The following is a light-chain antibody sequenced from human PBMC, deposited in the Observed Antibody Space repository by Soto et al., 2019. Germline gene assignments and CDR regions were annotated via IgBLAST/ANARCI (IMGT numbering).Light chain of an antibody. Sequence: EIGWTQSPGTLSLSPGERATLSCRASQSVSSSYLAWYQQKPGQAPSLLIYGASSRATGIPDRFSGSESGTDFTLTISRLEPEDFAVYYCQQYGSSPPITFGQGTRLEMK. J-gene: IGKJ5*01. CDR2: GAS. CDR1: QSVSSSY. V-gene: IGKV3-20*01. CDR3: QQYGSSPPIT.